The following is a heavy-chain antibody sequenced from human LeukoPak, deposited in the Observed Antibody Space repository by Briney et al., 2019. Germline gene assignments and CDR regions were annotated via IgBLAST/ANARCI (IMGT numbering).Heavy chain of an antibody. J-gene: IGHJ4*02. V-gene: IGHV3-21*01. CDR2: ISTSSSYI. CDR3: ARAWGAMVTGFNY. CDR1: GFTFSSYS. Sequence: GGSLRLSCAASGFTFSSYSMNWVRQAPGKGLEWVSSISTSSSYIYYADSVKGRFTISRDNAKNSLYLQMNSLRAEDTAVYYCARAWGAMVTGFNYWGQGTLVTVPS. D-gene: IGHD5-18*01.